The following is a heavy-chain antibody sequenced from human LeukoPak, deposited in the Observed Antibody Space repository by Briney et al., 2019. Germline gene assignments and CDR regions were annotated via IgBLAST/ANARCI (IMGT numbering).Heavy chain of an antibody. CDR3: ARGLGYCTSTTCLLPFDY. V-gene: IGHV3-53*01. Sequence: GGSLRLSCAASGFTVSTYYMTWVRQAPGKGLECVSVIYSGGSTYYADSVKGRFTVSRDNSKNTLYLQMNSLRAEDTAMYYCARGLGYCTSTTCLLPFDYWGQGTLLIVSS. CDR2: IYSGGST. CDR1: GFTVSTYY. D-gene: IGHD2-2*01. J-gene: IGHJ4*02.